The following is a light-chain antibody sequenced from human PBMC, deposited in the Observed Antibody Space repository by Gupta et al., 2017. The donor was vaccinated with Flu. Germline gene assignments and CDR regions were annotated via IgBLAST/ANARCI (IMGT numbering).Light chain of an antibody. J-gene: IGKJ4*01. Sequence: EIVMTQSPATLSVSPGERATLSCRASQSVSHDLAWYQQKPGQAPRLLIYGASTRATGIAARFSGSGSGTEFTLTISSLQSEDFAVYYCQQYNNWPPLTFGGRTKVEIK. CDR1: QSVSHD. CDR3: QQYNNWPPLT. CDR2: GAS. V-gene: IGKV3-15*01.